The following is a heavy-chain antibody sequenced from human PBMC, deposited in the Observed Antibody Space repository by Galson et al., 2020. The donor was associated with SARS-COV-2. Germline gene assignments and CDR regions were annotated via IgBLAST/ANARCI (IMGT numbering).Heavy chain of an antibody. CDR1: GLRVGSKD. Sequence: METGGSLRLSCGATGLRVGSKDISWVRQAPGKGLEWVSVIYYDGNTNYADSVRGRFTISRDTSKNTVYLQMNSLRTEDTAVYYCVRDYGTAPYGYRGPGTLVTVSS. D-gene: IGHD2-21*01. CDR3: VRDYGTAPYGY. V-gene: IGHV3-53*05. J-gene: IGHJ4*02. CDR2: IYYDGNT.